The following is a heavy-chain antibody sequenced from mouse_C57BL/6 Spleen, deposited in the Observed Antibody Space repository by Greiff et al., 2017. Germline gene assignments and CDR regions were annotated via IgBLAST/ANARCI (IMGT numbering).Heavy chain of an antibody. V-gene: IGHV1-82*01. Sequence: QVQLQQSGPELVKPGASVKISCKASGYAFSSSWMNWVKQRPGKGLEWIGRIYPGDGDTNYIGKLKGKATLTADKSSSTAYMQLSSLTSDDSAVYFCARTPIYYYGSSPYYFDYWGQGTTLTVSS. CDR3: ARTPIYYYGSSPYYFDY. D-gene: IGHD1-1*01. CDR1: GYAFSSSW. CDR2: IYPGDGDT. J-gene: IGHJ2*01.